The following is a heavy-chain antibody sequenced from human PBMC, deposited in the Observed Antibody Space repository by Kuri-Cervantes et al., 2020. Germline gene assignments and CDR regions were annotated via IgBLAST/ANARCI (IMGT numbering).Heavy chain of an antibody. CDR2: INHSGST. V-gene: IGHV4-34*01. Sequence: SETLSLTCAVYGGSFSGYYWSWIRQPPGKGLEWIGEINHSGSTNYSPSLKSRVTISIDTSKNRFSLKLSSVTAADTAVYYCASTHYGDYGLDYWGQGTLVTVSS. CDR3: ASTHYGDYGLDY. D-gene: IGHD4-17*01. CDR1: GGSFSGYY. J-gene: IGHJ4*02.